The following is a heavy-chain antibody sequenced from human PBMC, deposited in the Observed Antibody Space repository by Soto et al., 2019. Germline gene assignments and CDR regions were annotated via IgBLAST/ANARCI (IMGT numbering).Heavy chain of an antibody. V-gene: IGHV1-69*12. Sequence: QVQLVQSGAEVKKPGSSVKVSCKASGGTFSSYAISWVRQAPGQGLEWMGGIIPIFGTANYAQKFQGRVTITADEATSTAYMELRSLRSEDTAVYYCATSGYSYGYPYYYYYGMDVWGQGTTVTVSS. CDR2: IIPIFGTA. D-gene: IGHD5-18*01. CDR3: ATSGYSYGYPYYYYYGMDV. CDR1: GGTFSSYA. J-gene: IGHJ6*02.